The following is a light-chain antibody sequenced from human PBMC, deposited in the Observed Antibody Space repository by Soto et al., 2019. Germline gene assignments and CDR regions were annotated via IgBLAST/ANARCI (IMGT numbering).Light chain of an antibody. Sequence: QSALTQPPSASGSPGQSVTISCTGTSSDVGGYNYVSWYQQHPGKAPKLMIYEVSKRPSGVPDRFSGSKSGNTASLTVSGLQVDDEADYYCSSYAGSNNYVVFGGGTKLTVL. J-gene: IGLJ2*01. CDR3: SSYAGSNNYVV. CDR2: EVS. CDR1: SSDVGGYNY. V-gene: IGLV2-8*01.